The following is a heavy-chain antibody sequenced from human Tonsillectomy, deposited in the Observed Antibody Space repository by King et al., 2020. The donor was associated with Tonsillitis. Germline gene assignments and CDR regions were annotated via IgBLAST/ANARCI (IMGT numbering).Heavy chain of an antibody. V-gene: IGHV3-74*01. Sequence: VQLVESGGGLVQPGGSLRLSCAASGFSSYWVHWVRQPPGQGLVWVSRINLEETTTNYADSVKGRCTISRDNTKNTVYLQMNSLRGEDTALYYCAADFAGYYDAWGQGTMVTVSS. CDR2: INLEETTT. D-gene: IGHD3-9*01. CDR3: AADFAGYYDA. CDR1: GFSSYW. J-gene: IGHJ3*01.